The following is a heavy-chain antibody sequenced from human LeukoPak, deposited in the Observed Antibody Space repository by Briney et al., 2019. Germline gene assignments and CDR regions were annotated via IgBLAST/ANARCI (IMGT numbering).Heavy chain of an antibody. J-gene: IGHJ4*02. CDR3: AGAVGAIAYYFDY. CDR2: IIPIFGTA. CDR1: GGTFSSYA. V-gene: IGHV1-69*13. D-gene: IGHD1-26*01. Sequence: PWASVKVSCTASGGTFSSYAISWVRQAPGQGLEWMGGIIPIFGTANYAQKFQGRVTITADESTSTAYMELSSLRSEDTAVYYCAGAVGAIAYYFDYWGQGTLVTVSS.